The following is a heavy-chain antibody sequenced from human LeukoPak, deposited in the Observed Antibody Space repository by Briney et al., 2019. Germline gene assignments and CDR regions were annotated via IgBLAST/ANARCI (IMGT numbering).Heavy chain of an antibody. CDR3: ARLWTTGWFDP. CDR2: INPSSGGT. CDR1: GYTFTGYY. J-gene: IGHJ5*02. V-gene: IGHV1-2*02. D-gene: IGHD3/OR15-3a*01. Sequence: ASVKVSCKASGYTFTGYYMHWVRQAPGQGLEWMGWINPSSGGTNYAQKFQGRVTMTRDTSISTAYMELSRLRSDDTAVYYCARLWTTGWFDPWGQGTLVTVSS.